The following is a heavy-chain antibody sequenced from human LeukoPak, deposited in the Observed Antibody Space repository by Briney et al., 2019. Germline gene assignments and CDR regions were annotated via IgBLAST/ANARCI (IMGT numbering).Heavy chain of an antibody. CDR3: ARDGGDCSGGSCYSDLYYYYYMDV. CDR2: IKQDGSEK. Sequence: GGSLRLSCAASGFTFSSYWMSWVRQAPGKGLEWVANIKQDGSEKYYVDSVKGRFTISRDNAKNSLYLQMNSLRAEDTAVYYCARDGGDCSGGSCYSDLYYYYYMDVWGKGTTVTVSS. CDR1: GFTFSSYW. V-gene: IGHV3-7*03. D-gene: IGHD2-15*01. J-gene: IGHJ6*03.